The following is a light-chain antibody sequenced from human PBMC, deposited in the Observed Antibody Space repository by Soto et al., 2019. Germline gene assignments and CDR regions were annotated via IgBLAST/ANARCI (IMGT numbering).Light chain of an antibody. Sequence: QSALTQPASVSGSPGQSITISCTGTSSDVGSHNLISWYQQHPGKVPKLMIYEASQRPSGVSNRFSGSKSGNTASLTISGLQAEDEADYYCCSYAGSSTVIFGGGTKVHRP. CDR1: SSDVGSHNL. J-gene: IGLJ2*01. CDR3: CSYAGSSTVI. CDR2: EAS. V-gene: IGLV2-23*01.